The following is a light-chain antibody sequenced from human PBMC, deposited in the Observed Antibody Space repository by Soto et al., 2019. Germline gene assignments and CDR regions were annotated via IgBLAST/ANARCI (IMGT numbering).Light chain of an antibody. J-gene: IGKJ5*01. CDR1: QGISSY. CDR2: GAS. V-gene: IGKV1-9*01. Sequence: DIQLTQSPSFLSASVGDRVTITCRASQGISSYLAWYQQKPGKAPKLLIYGASTLHSGLPSRFSGSGSGTELTLTISSLQPEDFATYYCQQLNSYPITFGQGTRLEIK. CDR3: QQLNSYPIT.